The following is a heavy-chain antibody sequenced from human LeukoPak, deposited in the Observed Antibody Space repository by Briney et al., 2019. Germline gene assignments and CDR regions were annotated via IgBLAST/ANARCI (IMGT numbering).Heavy chain of an antibody. Sequence: ASVKVSCKASGYTFTSYGISWVRQAPGQGLEWMGWISAYNGDTNYAQTLQGRVTMTTDTSTSTAYMELRSLRSDDTAVYYCARAVTMVRGVIIAPPYFDYWGQGTLVTVSS. CDR2: ISAYNGDT. V-gene: IGHV1-18*01. CDR3: ARAVTMVRGVIIAPPYFDY. D-gene: IGHD3-10*01. CDR1: GYTFTSYG. J-gene: IGHJ4*02.